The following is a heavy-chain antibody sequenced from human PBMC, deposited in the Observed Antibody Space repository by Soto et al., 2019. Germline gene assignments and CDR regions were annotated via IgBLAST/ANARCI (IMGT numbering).Heavy chain of an antibody. CDR3: ARLKPGTAAFDY. J-gene: IGHJ4*02. CDR1: GFTFSSYG. D-gene: IGHD6-13*01. Sequence: GSLRLSCAASGFTFSSYGMHWVRQAPGKGLVWVSRINDDGSMTNYADSVRGRFTISRDNAKSTLYLQLNSLRAEDTAVYYCARLKPGTAAFDYWGQGTLVTVSS. V-gene: IGHV3-74*01. CDR2: INDDGSMT.